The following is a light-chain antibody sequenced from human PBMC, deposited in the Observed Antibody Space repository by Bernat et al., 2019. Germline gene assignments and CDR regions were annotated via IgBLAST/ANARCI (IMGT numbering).Light chain of an antibody. V-gene: IGKV1-5*03. Sequence: DIQMTQSPSTLSASVGDRVAITCRASQSISSWLAWYQQKPGKAPKLLIYKAPSLESGVPSRFSGSGSGTEFTLTISSLQPDDVATYYCQQYNTYSRTFGQGTKVEIK. CDR1: QSISSW. CDR3: QQYNTYSRT. CDR2: KAP. J-gene: IGKJ1*01.